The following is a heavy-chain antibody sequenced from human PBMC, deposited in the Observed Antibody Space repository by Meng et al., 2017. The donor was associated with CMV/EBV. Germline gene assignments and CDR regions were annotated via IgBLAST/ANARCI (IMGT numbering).Heavy chain of an antibody. CDR3: VRESSTFSWSEHLQH. CDR1: GFTFSSYW. Sequence: GESLKISCAASGFTFSSYWMSWVRQAPGKGLEWVANIKQDGSEKYYVDSVKGRFTISRDNAKNSLYLQMNSLRAEDTAVYYCVRESSTFSWSEHLQHWGQGTLVTVSS. V-gene: IGHV3-7*01. CDR2: IKQDGSEK. J-gene: IGHJ1*01. D-gene: IGHD2-2*01.